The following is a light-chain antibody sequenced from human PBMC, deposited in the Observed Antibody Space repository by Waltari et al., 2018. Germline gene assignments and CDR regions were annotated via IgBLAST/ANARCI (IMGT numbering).Light chain of an antibody. V-gene: IGKV1-39*01. J-gene: IGKJ2*01. Sequence: DVQMTQSPSSLSASIGDRVTITCRASQNITNYLNWYQQKSGKAPKLLIYAASSWQSGAPSRCSGSGSGTDSTTTISSLQPEDSANYYCQQSYNLYTFGQGTKLEIK. CDR3: QQSYNLYT. CDR1: QNITNY. CDR2: AAS.